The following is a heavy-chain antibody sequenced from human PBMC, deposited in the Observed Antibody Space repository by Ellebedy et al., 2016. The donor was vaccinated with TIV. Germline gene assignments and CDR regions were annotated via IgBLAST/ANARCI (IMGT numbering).Heavy chain of an antibody. J-gene: IGHJ4*02. Sequence: SETLSLTCSVSTGSISRNYWSWIRQPPGKGLEWIGYIYYTGSTNYNVSLESRVSISVDTSNNLFALKLSSVTAADTAVYYCARAVETSGPLYYFDYWGQGTLVTVSS. V-gene: IGHV4-59*01. CDR1: TGSISRNY. D-gene: IGHD6-19*01. CDR2: IYYTGST. CDR3: ARAVETSGPLYYFDY.